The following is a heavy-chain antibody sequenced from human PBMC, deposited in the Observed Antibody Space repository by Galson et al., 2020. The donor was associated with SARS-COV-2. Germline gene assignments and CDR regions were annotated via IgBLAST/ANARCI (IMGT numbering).Heavy chain of an antibody. CDR1: GFTFSSYW. D-gene: IGHD4-17*01. Sequence: GESLKISCAASGFTFSSYWMSWVRQAPGKGLEWVANIKQDGSEKYYVDSVKGRFTISRDNAKNSLYLQMNSLRAEDTAVYYCARFTVTIPRGYYGMDVWGQGTTVTVSS. V-gene: IGHV3-7*01. J-gene: IGHJ6*02. CDR2: IKQDGSEK. CDR3: ARFTVTIPRGYYGMDV.